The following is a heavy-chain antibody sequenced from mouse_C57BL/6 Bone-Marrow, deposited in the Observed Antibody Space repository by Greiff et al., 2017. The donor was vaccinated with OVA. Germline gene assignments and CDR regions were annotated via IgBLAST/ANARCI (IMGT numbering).Heavy chain of an antibody. CDR1: GFTFSDYY. Sequence: EVMLVESGGGLVQPGGSLKLSCAASGFTFSDYYMYWVRQTPEKRLEWVAYISNGGGSTYYPDTVKGRFTISRDNAKNTLYLQMSRLKSEDTAMYYCARRTTVVSYYYAMDYWGQGTSVTVSS. V-gene: IGHV5-12*01. J-gene: IGHJ4*01. CDR2: ISNGGGST. CDR3: ARRTTVVSYYYAMDY. D-gene: IGHD1-1*01.